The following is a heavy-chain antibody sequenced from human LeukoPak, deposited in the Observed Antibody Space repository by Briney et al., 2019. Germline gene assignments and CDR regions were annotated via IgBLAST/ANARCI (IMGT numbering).Heavy chain of an antibody. V-gene: IGHV3-21*01. J-gene: IGHJ6*02. CDR2: ISSRSSYI. CDR1: GFTFSSYS. CDR3: ARLSRPDEYVSGSYYSYYYYGMDV. Sequence: PGGSLRLSCAASGFTFSSYSMNWVRQAPGKGLEWVSSISSRSSYIYHADSVKGRFTISRDNAKNSLYLQMNSLRAEDTAVYYCARLSRPDEYVSGSYYSYYYYGMDVWGQGTTVTVSS. D-gene: IGHD3-10*01.